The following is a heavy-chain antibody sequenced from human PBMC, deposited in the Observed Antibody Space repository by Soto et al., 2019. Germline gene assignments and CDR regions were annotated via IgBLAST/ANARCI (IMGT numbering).Heavy chain of an antibody. CDR3: ARDRSDIVVVPASDY. D-gene: IGHD2-2*01. J-gene: IGHJ4*02. Sequence: GGSLRLSCAASGFTFSSYGMHWVRHAQRKGLEWVAVIWYDGSNKYYADSVKGRFTISRDNSKNTLYLQMNSLRAEDTAVYYCARDRSDIVVVPASDYWGQGTLVTGSS. V-gene: IGHV3-33*01. CDR1: GFTFSSYG. CDR2: IWYDGSNK.